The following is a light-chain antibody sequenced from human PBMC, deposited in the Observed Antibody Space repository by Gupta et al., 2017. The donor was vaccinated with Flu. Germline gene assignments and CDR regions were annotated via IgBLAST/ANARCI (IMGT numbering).Light chain of an antibody. CDR2: GAS. Sequence: TLSVSPGERATLSCRAIQSVSSNLAWYKQKPGQAPRLLIYGASTRAKGIKAMCSGSGAGTEVTLTIRSRQSEDFAVYYCQQENNAPPMDTFGQGTHLEIK. V-gene: IGKV3-15*01. CDR1: QSVSSN. CDR3: QQENNAPPMDT. J-gene: IGKJ5*01.